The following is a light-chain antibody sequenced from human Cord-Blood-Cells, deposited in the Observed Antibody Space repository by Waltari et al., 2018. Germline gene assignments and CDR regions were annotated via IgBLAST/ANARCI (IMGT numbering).Light chain of an antibody. Sequence: IQLTQSPSSLSASVGDRVTITCRASQGISSYLAWYQQKPGKAPKLLIYGASTLQSGVSSRFSGSGSGTDFTLTISSLQPEDFATYYCQQLNSYPHTFGQGTKLEIK. CDR2: GAS. CDR3: QQLNSYPHT. CDR1: QGISSY. J-gene: IGKJ2*01. V-gene: IGKV1-9*01.